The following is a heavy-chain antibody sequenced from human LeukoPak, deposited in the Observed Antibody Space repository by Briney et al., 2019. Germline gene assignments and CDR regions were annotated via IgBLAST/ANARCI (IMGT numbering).Heavy chain of an antibody. Sequence: SVKVSCKASGGTFSSYAISWVRQAPGQGLEWMGRIIPILGIANYAQKFQGRVTITADKPTSTAYMELSCLRSEDTAVYYCARPRYDILTGYYSQFDYWGQGTLVTVSS. CDR1: GGTFSSYA. CDR3: ARPRYDILTGYYSQFDY. V-gene: IGHV1-69*04. J-gene: IGHJ4*02. CDR2: IIPILGIA. D-gene: IGHD3-9*01.